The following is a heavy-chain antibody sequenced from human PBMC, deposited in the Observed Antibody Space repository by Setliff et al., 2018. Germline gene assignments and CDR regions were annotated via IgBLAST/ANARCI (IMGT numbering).Heavy chain of an antibody. CDR3: ARELNRCFGEFAFDI. J-gene: IGHJ3*02. D-gene: IGHD3-10*01. CDR2: INPNIGDT. Sequence: ASVKVSCKPSAYTFSGYYIHWVRQAPGQGLQWMGWINPNIGDTNYAPKFQGRVTMTRDTSIKRAYLEVNGLTSDDTAVYYCARELNRCFGEFAFDIWCQGTMVTASS. V-gene: IGHV1-2*02. CDR1: AYTFSGYY.